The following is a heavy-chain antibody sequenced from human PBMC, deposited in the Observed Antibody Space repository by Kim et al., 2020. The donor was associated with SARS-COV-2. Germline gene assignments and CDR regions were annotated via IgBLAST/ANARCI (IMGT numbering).Heavy chain of an antibody. CDR1: GFTFTSSA. CDR2: IVVGSGNT. Sequence: SVKVSCKASGFTFTSSAVQWVRQARGQRLEWIGWIVVGSGNTNYAQKFQERVTITRDMSTSTAYMELSSLRYEDTAVYYCAAFRPVPLPGPLSDRYYYDGSGYYLRDYYYGMDVWGQGTTVTVSS. J-gene: IGHJ6*02. CDR3: AAFRPVPLPGPLSDRYYYDGSGYYLRDYYYGMDV. V-gene: IGHV1-58*01. D-gene: IGHD3-22*01.